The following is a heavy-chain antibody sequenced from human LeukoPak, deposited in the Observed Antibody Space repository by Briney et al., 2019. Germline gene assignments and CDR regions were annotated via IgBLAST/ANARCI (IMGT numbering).Heavy chain of an antibody. J-gene: IGHJ6*03. CDR2: INPNSGDT. Sequence: ASVKVSCKASGYTFTGYYMQGVRQAPGEGLEWMGWINPNSGDTNYAQKFQDRVTMTRDTSISTAYMELSRLRSDDTAVYYCARGVTGIYYYYYMDVWGKGTTVTVSS. V-gene: IGHV1-2*02. CDR3: ARGVTGIYYYYYMDV. D-gene: IGHD6-13*01. CDR1: GYTFTGYY.